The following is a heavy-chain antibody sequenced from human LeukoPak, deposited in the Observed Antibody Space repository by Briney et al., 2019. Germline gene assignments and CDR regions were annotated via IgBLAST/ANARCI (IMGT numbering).Heavy chain of an antibody. CDR2: INPNSGGT. Sequence: ASVKVSCKASGYTFTGYYMHWVRQAPGQGLEWMGWINPNSGGTNYAQKFQGRVTMTRDTSISTAYMELSSLRSEDTAVYYCARERTGDYDLHFDYWGQGTLVTVSS. CDR1: GYTFTGYY. J-gene: IGHJ4*02. D-gene: IGHD7-27*01. CDR3: ARERTGDYDLHFDY. V-gene: IGHV1-2*02.